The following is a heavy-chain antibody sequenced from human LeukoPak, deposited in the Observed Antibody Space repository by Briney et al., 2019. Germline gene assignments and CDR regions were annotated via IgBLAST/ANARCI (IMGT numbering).Heavy chain of an antibody. V-gene: IGHV4-39*07. J-gene: IGHJ4*02. D-gene: IGHD2-21*02. CDR1: GGSISSSSYY. CDR2: IYYSGST. Sequence: SETLSLTCTVSGGSISSSSYYWGWIRQPPGKGLEWIGSIYYSGSTYYNPSLKSRVTISVDTSKNQFSLKLSSVTAADTAVYYRAREAYCGGDCYSDYWGQGTLVTVSS. CDR3: AREAYCGGDCYSDY.